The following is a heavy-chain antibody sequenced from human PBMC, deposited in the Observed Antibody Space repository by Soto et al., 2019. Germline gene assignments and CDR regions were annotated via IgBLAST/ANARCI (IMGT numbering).Heavy chain of an antibody. V-gene: IGHV4-61*01. CDR3: ARDQNYYGSGSDDYYYSGMDV. Sequence: QVQLQESGPGLVKPSETLSLTCTVSGGSVSSGSYYWSWIRQPPGKGLEWIGYIYYSGSTNYNPPIKSRVTISVDTSKNQFSLKLSSVTAADTAVYYCARDQNYYGSGSDDYYYSGMDVWGQGTTVTVSS. D-gene: IGHD3-10*01. CDR2: IYYSGST. J-gene: IGHJ6*02. CDR1: GGSVSSGSYY.